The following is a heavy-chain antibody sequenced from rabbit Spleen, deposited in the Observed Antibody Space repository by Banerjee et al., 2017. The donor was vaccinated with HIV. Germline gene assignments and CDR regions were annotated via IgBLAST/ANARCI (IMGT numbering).Heavy chain of an antibody. J-gene: IGHJ6*01. CDR3: ARDLYSSGWGALSYGMDL. V-gene: IGHV1S47*01. CDR2: IYPSFGVT. Sequence: QEQLKESGGGLVQPGESLKLSCKASGIDFSSYAMIWVRQAPGKGLEWIAYIYPSFGVTNYANSVKGRFTISSDNAQNTVFLQMTSLTASDTATYFCARDLYSSGWGALSYGMDLWGQGTLVTVS. CDR1: GIDFSSYA. D-gene: IGHD4-1*01.